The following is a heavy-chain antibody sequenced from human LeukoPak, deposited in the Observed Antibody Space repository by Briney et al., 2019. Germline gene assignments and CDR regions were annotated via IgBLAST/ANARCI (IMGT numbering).Heavy chain of an antibody. CDR2: IKKDGSET. Sequence: GGSLRLSCAASGFTFSSYWMSWVRQAPGKGLERVANIKKDGSETYYVESVRGRFSISRDNAKNSVYLEMNSLRAEDTAVYFCARDRGWQQFDYWGQGTLVTVSA. CDR3: ARDRGWQQFDY. CDR1: GFTFSSYW. D-gene: IGHD5-24*01. V-gene: IGHV3-7*01. J-gene: IGHJ4*02.